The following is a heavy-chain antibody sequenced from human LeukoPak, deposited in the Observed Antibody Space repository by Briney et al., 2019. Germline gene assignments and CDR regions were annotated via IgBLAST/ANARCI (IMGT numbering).Heavy chain of an antibody. D-gene: IGHD6-13*01. V-gene: IGHV3-74*01. CDR3: GRGGKVEQLVLAR. CDR2: ISSDGSST. J-gene: IGHJ4*02. Sequence: GGSLRLSCTASGFTFSSYWMHWVPQAPGKGLVWVSRISSDGSSTTYADSVKGRFTISRDNAKNTLYLQMNSLRAEDTAVYYCGRGGKVEQLVLARWGQGSLVTVSS. CDR1: GFTFSSYW.